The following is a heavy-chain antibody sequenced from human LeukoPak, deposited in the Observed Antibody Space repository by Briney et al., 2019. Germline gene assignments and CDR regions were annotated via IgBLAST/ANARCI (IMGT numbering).Heavy chain of an antibody. CDR2: VYGGGNT. CDR1: GFTVANDR. D-gene: IGHD3-10*01. J-gene: IGHJ4*02. CDR3: VRERFGAIVEN. V-gene: IGHV3-53*01. Sequence: GGSLRLSCAASGFTVANDRMSWVRQPPGKGLEWVSTVYGGGNTAYTDSVKDRFTISRDTSKNTLLLQMNSLRAEDTAVYFCVRERFGAIVENWGQGALVIVSS.